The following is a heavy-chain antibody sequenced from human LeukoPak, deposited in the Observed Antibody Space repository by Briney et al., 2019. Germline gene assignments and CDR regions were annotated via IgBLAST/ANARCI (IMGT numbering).Heavy chain of an antibody. D-gene: IGHD3-3*01. CDR3: AKIAGVTIFGVVPLYFDY. CDR1: GFTLSTNA. J-gene: IGHJ4*02. CDR2: ISGSGGST. Sequence: PGGALRLSCLTSGFTLSTNAMSWVRQAPGKGLEWVSAISGSGGSTYYADSVKGRFTISRDNSENTLYLQMNSLRAGDTSVYYCAKIAGVTIFGVVPLYFDYWGQGTLVNVSS. V-gene: IGHV3-23*01.